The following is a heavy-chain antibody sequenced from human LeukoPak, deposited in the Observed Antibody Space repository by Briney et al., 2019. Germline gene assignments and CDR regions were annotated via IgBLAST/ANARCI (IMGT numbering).Heavy chain of an antibody. Sequence: GGSLRLSCAASGFTFSSYGMHWVRQAPGKGLEWVAVISYDGSNKYYADSVKGRFTISRDNAKNSLYLQMNSLRAEDTAVYYCARDMGTVPAAIYYYYYMDVWGKGTTVTVSS. CDR1: GFTFSSYG. CDR2: ISYDGSNK. J-gene: IGHJ6*03. CDR3: ARDMGTVPAAIYYYYYMDV. V-gene: IGHV3-30*12. D-gene: IGHD2-2*01.